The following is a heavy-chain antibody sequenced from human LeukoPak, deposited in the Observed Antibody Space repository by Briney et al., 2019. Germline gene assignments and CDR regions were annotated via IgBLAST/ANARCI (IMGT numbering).Heavy chain of an antibody. V-gene: IGHV4-38-2*01. CDR2: IYHSGCT. CDR1: GYSISSGYY. J-gene: IGHJ4*02. D-gene: IGHD1-26*01. Sequence: SETLSLTCAVSGYSISSGYYWGWIRQPPGNGLEWIGSIYHSGCTYYNPSLKSRVTISVDTSKNQFSLKLSTVTAADTAVYYCARVGSGSYFDYWGQGTLVTVSS. CDR3: ARVGSGSYFDY.